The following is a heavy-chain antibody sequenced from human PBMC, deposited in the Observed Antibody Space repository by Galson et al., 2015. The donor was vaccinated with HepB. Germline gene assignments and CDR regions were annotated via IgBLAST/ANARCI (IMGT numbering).Heavy chain of an antibody. CDR3: ATPVSFISTWYSIDGFDI. CDR1: GVSLSDFA. J-gene: IGHJ3*02. D-gene: IGHD3-3*02. CDR2: ISGSGYNT. V-gene: IGHV3-23*01. Sequence: SLRLSCAVSGVSLSDFAATWVRQAPEKGLEWVSGISGSGYNTYYGDSVKGRFTVSRDKSKNTIYLQMNSLSVEDTATYYCATPVSFISTWYSIDGFDIWGRGTAVTVS.